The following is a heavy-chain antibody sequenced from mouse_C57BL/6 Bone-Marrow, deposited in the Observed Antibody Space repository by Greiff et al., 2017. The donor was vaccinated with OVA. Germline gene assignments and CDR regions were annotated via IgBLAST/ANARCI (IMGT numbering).Heavy chain of an antibody. V-gene: IGHV1-52*01. CDR2: IDPSDSET. CDR3: CTTVVGDMDY. Sequence: QVQLQQPGAELVRPGSSVKLSCKASGYTFTSYWMHWVKQRPIQGLEWIGNIDPSDSETHYNQKFKDKATLTVDKSSSTAYMQLSSLTSEDSAVYYWCTTVVGDMDYWGQGTSVTVSS. J-gene: IGHJ4*01. CDR1: GYTFTSYW. D-gene: IGHD1-1*01.